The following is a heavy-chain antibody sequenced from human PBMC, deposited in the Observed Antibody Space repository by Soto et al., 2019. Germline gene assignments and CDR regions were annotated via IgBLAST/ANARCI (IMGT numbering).Heavy chain of an antibody. J-gene: IGHJ4*02. Sequence: SETLSLTCAVSGGSISSGGYSWSWIRQPPGKGLERIGYIYHSGSTYYNPSLKSRVTISVDRSKNQFSLKLSSVTAADTASYYCVKDYYSDSNGSHFDYWGQGTLVTVS. CDR1: GGSISSGGYS. CDR2: IYHSGST. D-gene: IGHD3-22*01. CDR3: VKDYYSDSNGSHFDY. V-gene: IGHV4-30-2*01.